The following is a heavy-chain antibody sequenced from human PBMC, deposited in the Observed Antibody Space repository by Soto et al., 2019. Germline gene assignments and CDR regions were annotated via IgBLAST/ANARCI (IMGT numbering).Heavy chain of an antibody. CDR2: ITPLFGIP. D-gene: IGHD2-15*01. V-gene: IGHV1-69*17. CDR1: GGTSRSLS. CDR3: ARDTHSAGGWFDT. Sequence: QVQLVQSGAEVKKPGSSVKVSCKASGGTSRSLSITWVRQAPGQGLEWMGGITPLFGIPNYPQKFQDRLTITADKSTGTAYLELSSLRSEDTAVYYCARDTHSAGGWFDTWGRGTLDTVSS. J-gene: IGHJ5*02.